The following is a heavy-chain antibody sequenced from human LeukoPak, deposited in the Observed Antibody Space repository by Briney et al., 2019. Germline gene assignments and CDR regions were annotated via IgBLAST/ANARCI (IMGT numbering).Heavy chain of an antibody. J-gene: IGHJ4*02. D-gene: IGHD3-22*01. Sequence: PGGSLRLSCAASGFTFDDYGMSWVRQAPGKGLEWVSGINWNGGSTGYADSVKGRFTISRDNAKNSLYLQMNSLRAEDTALYYCARGPSPYSAYYDGGYWGQGTLVTVSS. CDR3: ARGPSPYSAYYDGGY. CDR1: GFTFDDYG. V-gene: IGHV3-20*04. CDR2: INWNGGST.